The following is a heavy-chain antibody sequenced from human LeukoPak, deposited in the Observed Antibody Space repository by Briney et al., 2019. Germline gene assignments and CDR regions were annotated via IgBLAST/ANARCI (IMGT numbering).Heavy chain of an antibody. Sequence: SETLSLTCSVSGDSMTGYYWSWIRQPPGKGLEWIGYIYYTGTTNYNPSPKSRVTISVDTSKNQFSLRLTSVTAADTAVYFCARDFDGDYGARWGQGILVSVSP. J-gene: IGHJ4*02. CDR1: GDSMTGYY. CDR2: IYYTGTT. D-gene: IGHD4-17*01. V-gene: IGHV4-59*01. CDR3: ARDFDGDYGAR.